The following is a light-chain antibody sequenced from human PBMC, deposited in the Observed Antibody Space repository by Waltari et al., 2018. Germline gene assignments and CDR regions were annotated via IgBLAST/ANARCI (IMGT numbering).Light chain of an antibody. CDR3: QQYGSSPLT. Sequence: EIVLTQSPGTLFLSPGESATLSCRASQRVSNNQLAWYQQSPGQAPRLVIYGAFARATAIPDRFSGTGSGTDFTLTISRLEPEDFAMYYCQQYGSSPLTFGQGTRLEIK. J-gene: IGKJ5*01. CDR1: QRVSNNQ. V-gene: IGKV3-20*01. CDR2: GAF.